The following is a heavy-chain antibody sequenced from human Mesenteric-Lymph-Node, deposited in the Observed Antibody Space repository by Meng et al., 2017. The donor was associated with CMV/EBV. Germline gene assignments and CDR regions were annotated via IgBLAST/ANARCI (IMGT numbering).Heavy chain of an antibody. V-gene: IGHV4-61*01. D-gene: IGHD1-1*01. J-gene: IGHJ4*02. Sequence: SGGSVSSSSYYWNWIRRPQGKGMGWVGYVYHSGGNNYNPSLKSRVTISVDTSKNQFSLRLSSVTAADTAVYYCARALYNWNDRAFDYWGQGTLVTVSS. CDR2: VYHSGGN. CDR1: GGSVSSSSYY. CDR3: ARALYNWNDRAFDY.